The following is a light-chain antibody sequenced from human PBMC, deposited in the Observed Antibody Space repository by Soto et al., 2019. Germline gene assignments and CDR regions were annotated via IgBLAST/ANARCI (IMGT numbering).Light chain of an antibody. CDR3: QQYTTSPFT. J-gene: IGKJ3*01. CDR2: GAY. V-gene: IGKV3-20*01. Sequence: EIVLTQSPGTLSLSPGERATLYCRASQSVGSNYLAWYQQKPGQAPRVLIYGAYSSATGIPDRFSGSGSGADFTLPISRLEPEDFAVYYCQQYTTSPFTFGPGTKVDI. CDR1: QSVGSNY.